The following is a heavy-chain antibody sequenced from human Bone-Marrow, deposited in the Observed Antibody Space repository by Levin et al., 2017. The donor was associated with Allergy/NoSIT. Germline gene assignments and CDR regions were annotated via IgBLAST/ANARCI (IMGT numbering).Heavy chain of an antibody. J-gene: IGHJ6*02. CDR3: ARDRYVSILPTAYFYSPMDV. D-gene: IGHD2-21*02. Sequence: SCEASGFSFSNYWMIWVRQAPGKGLEWVASIKLDGSEKYYVGSVRGRFTISRDNAKNSLSLQMNSLRVEDSAVYFCARDRYVSILPTAYFYSPMDVWGQGTAVTVSS. V-gene: IGHV3-7*01. CDR2: IKLDGSEK. CDR1: GFSFSNYW.